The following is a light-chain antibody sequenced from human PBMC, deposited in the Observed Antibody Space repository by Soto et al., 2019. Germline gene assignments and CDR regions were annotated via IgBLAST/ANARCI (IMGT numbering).Light chain of an antibody. J-gene: IGKJ1*01. V-gene: IGKV3-20*01. Sequence: EIVLTQSPGTLSLSPGERATLSCRASQSVSSSYLAWYQQKPGQAPRLLIYGASSRATGIPDRFSGSGSGTDFTLAISRLEPYDSAVYYCHQYGSSPWTFGQATKVDIK. CDR1: QSVSSSY. CDR2: GAS. CDR3: HQYGSSPWT.